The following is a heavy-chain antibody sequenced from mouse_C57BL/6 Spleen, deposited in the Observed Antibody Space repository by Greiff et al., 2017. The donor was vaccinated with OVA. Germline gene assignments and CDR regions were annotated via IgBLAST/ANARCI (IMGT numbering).Heavy chain of an antibody. D-gene: IGHD1-1*01. V-gene: IGHV5-4*01. CDR3: ARDRFITTVMDY. Sequence: EVKLVESGGGLVKPGGSLKLSCAASGFTFSSYAMSWVRQTPEKRLEWVATISDGGSYTYYPDNVKGRFTISRDNAKNNLYLQMSHLKSEDTAMYYCARDRFITTVMDYWGQGTSVTVSS. J-gene: IGHJ4*01. CDR2: ISDGGSYT. CDR1: GFTFSSYA.